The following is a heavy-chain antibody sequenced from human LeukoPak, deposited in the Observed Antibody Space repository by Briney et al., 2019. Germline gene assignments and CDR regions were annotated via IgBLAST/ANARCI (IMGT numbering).Heavy chain of an antibody. CDR1: GFTVSSNY. J-gene: IGHJ4*02. D-gene: IGHD5-24*01. V-gene: IGHV3-53*01. CDR3: ARDVSLGGGYNVPY. CDR2: IYSGGST. Sequence: PGGSLRLSCAASGFTVSSNYMSWVRQAPGKGLEWVSVIYSGGSTYYADSVKGRFTISRDNSKNTLYLQMNSLRAEDTAVYYCARDVSLGGGYNVPYWGQGTLVTVSS.